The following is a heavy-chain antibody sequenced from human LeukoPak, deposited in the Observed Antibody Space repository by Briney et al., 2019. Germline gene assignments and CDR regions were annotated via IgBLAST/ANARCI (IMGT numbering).Heavy chain of an antibody. D-gene: IGHD2-2*01. Sequence: SVKVSCKASGGTFSSYAISWVRQAPGQGLEWMGGIIPIFGTANYAQKFQGRVTITADKSTSTAYMELSSLRSEDTAVYYCARDVYCSSTTCSYYFDYWGQGTLVTVSS. CDR2: IIPIFGTA. V-gene: IGHV1-69*06. J-gene: IGHJ4*02. CDR3: ARDVYCSSTTCSYYFDY. CDR1: GGTFSSYA.